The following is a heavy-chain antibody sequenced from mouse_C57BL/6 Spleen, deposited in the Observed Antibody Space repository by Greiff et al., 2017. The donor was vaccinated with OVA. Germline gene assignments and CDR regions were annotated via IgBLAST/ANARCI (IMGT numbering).Heavy chain of an antibody. CDR1: GFSLTSYG. V-gene: IGHV2-2*01. J-gene: IGHJ4*01. CDR3: ARMKEGYAMDY. Sequence: VQLVESGPGLVQPSQSLSITCTVSGFSLTSYGVHWVRQSPGKGLEWLGVIWSGGSTDYNAAFISRLSISKDNSKSQVFFKMNSLQADDTAIYYCARMKEGYAMDYWGQGTSVTVSS. CDR2: IWSGGST.